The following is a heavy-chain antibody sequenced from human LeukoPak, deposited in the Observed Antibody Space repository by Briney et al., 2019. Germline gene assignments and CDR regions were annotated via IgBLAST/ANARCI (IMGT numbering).Heavy chain of an antibody. Sequence: SETLPLTCTVSGASIISDTYYWGWIRQPPGKGLEWIGSIYYSGSTYYSPSLKSRVTVSVDTSTNQFSLKLISVTAADTAPYYCARNFYASSGYYLDDFYFDFWGQGTLVTVSS. CDR1: GASIISDTYY. J-gene: IGHJ4*02. V-gene: IGHV4-39*07. D-gene: IGHD3-22*01. CDR3: ARNFYASSGYYLDDFYFDF. CDR2: IYYSGST.